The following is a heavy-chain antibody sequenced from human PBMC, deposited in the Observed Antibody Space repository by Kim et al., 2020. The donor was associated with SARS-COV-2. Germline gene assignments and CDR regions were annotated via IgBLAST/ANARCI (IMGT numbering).Heavy chain of an antibody. J-gene: IGHJ4*02. CDR3: TGDDYLWGTYRP. Sequence: TDYAAPVKGKVTISRDDTKNTLFLQMNSLKTEDTAVYFCTGDDYLWGTYRPWSQGTLVTVSS. V-gene: IGHV3-15*01. CDR2: T. D-gene: IGHD3-16*02.